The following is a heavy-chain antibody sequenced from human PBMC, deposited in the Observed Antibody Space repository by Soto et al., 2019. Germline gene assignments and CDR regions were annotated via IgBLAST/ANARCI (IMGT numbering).Heavy chain of an antibody. CDR1: GYTFTSYG. CDR2: ISAYNGNT. Sequence: ASVKVSCKASGYTFTSYGISWVRQAPGQGLEWMGWISAYNGNTNYAQKLQGRVTMTTDTSTSTAYTELRSLRSDDTAVYYCARKGSVAPEDFDYWGQGTLVTVYS. D-gene: IGHD2-15*01. J-gene: IGHJ4*02. CDR3: ARKGSVAPEDFDY. V-gene: IGHV1-18*01.